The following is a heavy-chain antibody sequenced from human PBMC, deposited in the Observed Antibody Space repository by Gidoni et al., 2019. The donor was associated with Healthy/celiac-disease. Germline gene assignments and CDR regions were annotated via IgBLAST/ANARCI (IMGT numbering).Heavy chain of an antibody. J-gene: IGHJ5*02. D-gene: IGHD2-2*01. CDR1: GGSFSGYY. V-gene: IGHV4-34*01. CDR3: ARAAARNWFDP. Sequence: QVQLQQWGAGLLKPSETLSLTCAVYGGSFSGYYWNWIRQPPGKGLEWIGEINHRGSTNYNPSLKSRVTISVDTSKKQFSLKLTSVTAADTAVYSCARAAARNWFDPWGQGTLVTVSS. CDR2: INHRGST.